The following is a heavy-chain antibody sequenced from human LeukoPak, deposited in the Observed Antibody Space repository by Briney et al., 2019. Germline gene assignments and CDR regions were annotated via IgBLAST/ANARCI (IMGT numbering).Heavy chain of an antibody. V-gene: IGHV4-38-2*02. CDR1: GYSISSGYY. J-gene: IGHJ5*02. D-gene: IGHD3-22*01. CDR3: ARQRYYDSSGYYYADNWFDP. Sequence: SETLSLTCTVSGYSISSGYYWGWIRQPPGKGLEWIGSIYHSGSTYYNPSLKSRVTISVDMSKNQFSLKLNSVTAADTAVYYCARQRYYDSSGYYYADNWFDPWGQGTLVTVSS. CDR2: IYHSGST.